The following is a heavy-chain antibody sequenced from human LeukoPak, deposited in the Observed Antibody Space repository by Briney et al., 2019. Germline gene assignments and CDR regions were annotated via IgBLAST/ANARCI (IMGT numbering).Heavy chain of an antibody. J-gene: IGHJ4*02. CDR1: GFTFNSYG. CDR3: AKDIEEWLVKGGGCFDY. CDR2: MSYDGSNK. V-gene: IGHV3-30*18. Sequence: GSLRLSCAASGFTFNSYGMHWVRQAPGKGLEWVAVMSYDGSNKYYADFVKGRFTISRDNSKNTLYLQMNSLRAEDTAVYYCAKDIEEWLVKGGGCFDYWGQGTLVTVSS. D-gene: IGHD6-19*01.